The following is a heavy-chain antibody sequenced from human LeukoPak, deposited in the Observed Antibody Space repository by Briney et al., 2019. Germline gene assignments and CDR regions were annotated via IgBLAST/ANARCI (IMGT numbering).Heavy chain of an antibody. J-gene: IGHJ6*03. Sequence: SETLSLTCAVYGGSFSGYYWSWIRQPPGKGLEWIGEINHSGSTNYNPSLKSRVTISVETSKNQFSLKVSSVNAADTAVYYCARVPEGTMGCFYYMDVWGKGTTVTVSS. V-gene: IGHV4-34*01. CDR3: ARVPEGTMGCFYYMDV. CDR2: INHSGST. D-gene: IGHD3-10*01. CDR1: GGSFSGYY.